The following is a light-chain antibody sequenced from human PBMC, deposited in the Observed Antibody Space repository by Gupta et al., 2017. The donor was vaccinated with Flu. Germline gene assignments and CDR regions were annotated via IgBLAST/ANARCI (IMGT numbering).Light chain of an antibody. J-gene: IGKJ2*01. Sequence: DIQMTQSPSSLSASVGDRVTITCRASQSISNYLNWYQHKPGTAPKLLIYAASSLQSGVPSRFSGSGSGTDFTLTISSLQPEDFATYFCQQTYTSPYTFAQGTKLEIK. V-gene: IGKV1-39*01. CDR1: QSISNY. CDR2: AAS. CDR3: QQTYTSPYT.